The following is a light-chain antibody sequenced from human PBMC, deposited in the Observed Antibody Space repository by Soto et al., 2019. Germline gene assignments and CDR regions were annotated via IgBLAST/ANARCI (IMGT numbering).Light chain of an antibody. CDR1: HSVRTNS. CDR2: GTS. Sequence: EIVLTQSPGTLSLSPGERATLSCRASHSVRTNSLAWYQQRPGQAPRLLIYGTSSRATGIPDRFSGSGSGTDFTLTISRLEPEDLAVYYCQQYISSPWTFGQGTKVDIK. CDR3: QQYISSPWT. J-gene: IGKJ1*01. V-gene: IGKV3-20*01.